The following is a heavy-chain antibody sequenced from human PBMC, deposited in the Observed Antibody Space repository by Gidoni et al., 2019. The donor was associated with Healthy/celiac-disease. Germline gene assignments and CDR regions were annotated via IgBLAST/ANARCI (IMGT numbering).Heavy chain of an antibody. CDR3: ARAVTIFGVVSSPYYYGMDV. Sequence: QLQLQESGPGLVKPSETLSLTCTVSGGYISSSSPYWGWIRQPQGKGLECIGSIDYSGSPSYNPSLKSRVTISVDTSKHQFSLKLSSVTAADTAVYYCARAVTIFGVVSSPYYYGMDVWGQGTTVTVSS. V-gene: IGHV4-39*07. D-gene: IGHD3-3*01. CDR1: GGYISSSSPY. J-gene: IGHJ6*02. CDR2: IDYSGSP.